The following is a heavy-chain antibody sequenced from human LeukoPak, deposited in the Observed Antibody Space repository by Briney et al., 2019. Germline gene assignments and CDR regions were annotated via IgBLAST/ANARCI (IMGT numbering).Heavy chain of an antibody. J-gene: IGHJ4*02. CDR3: AREGSGGY. CDR1: GFTFSNYN. D-gene: IGHD3-10*01. Sequence: GGSLRLSCAASGFTFSNYNMNWVRQTPGKGLEWVSSITSSSMYIYYADSVKGRFTISRDNAKNSLYLQMNSLRAEDTAVYYCAREGSGGYWGQGTLVTVSS. V-gene: IGHV3-21*01. CDR2: ITSSSMYI.